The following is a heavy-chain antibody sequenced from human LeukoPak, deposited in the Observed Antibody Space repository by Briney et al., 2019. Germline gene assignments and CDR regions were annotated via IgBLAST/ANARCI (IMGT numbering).Heavy chain of an antibody. CDR2: IYYSGST. V-gene: IGHV4-59*12. D-gene: IGHD3-16*02. CDR3: ARGRRYDYVWGSYRSARYYFDY. J-gene: IGHJ4*02. CDR1: GGSISSYY. Sequence: SETLSLTCTVSGGSISSYYWSWIRQPPVKGLEWIGYIYYSGSTNYNPSLKSRVTISVDTSKNQFSLKLSSVTAADTAVYYCARGRRYDYVWGSYRSARYYFDYWGQGTLVTVSS.